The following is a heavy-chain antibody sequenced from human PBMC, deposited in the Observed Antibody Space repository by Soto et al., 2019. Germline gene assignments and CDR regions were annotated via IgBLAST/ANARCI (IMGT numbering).Heavy chain of an antibody. J-gene: IGHJ4*02. CDR2: ISTYNGDT. V-gene: IGHV1-18*01. D-gene: IGHD6-13*01. Sequence: ASVKVACKAGGYTFTDSGISWVRQAPGQGLEWMAWISTYNGDTNYAQKFQGRVTLTTDTSTSTAYMELGSLRSDDTAVYYCARVIRGGSNWPRLDYWGQGTPVPGSS. CDR3: ARVIRGGSNWPRLDY. CDR1: GYTFTDSG.